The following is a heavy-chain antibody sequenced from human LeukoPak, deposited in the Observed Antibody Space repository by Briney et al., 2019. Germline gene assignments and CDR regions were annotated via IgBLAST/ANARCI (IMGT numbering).Heavy chain of an antibody. CDR1: GASISSSPSF. Sequence: PSETLSLTCTVSGASISSSPSFWGWIRQPPGKGLEWIGSIYYSGTTYYNPSLKSRVTISVDKSKNQFSLKLSSVTAADTAVYYCARGGYYYGSGSYYKRFDYWGQGTLVTVSS. V-gene: IGHV4-39*07. J-gene: IGHJ4*02. D-gene: IGHD3-10*01. CDR2: IYYSGTT. CDR3: ARGGYYYGSGSYYKRFDY.